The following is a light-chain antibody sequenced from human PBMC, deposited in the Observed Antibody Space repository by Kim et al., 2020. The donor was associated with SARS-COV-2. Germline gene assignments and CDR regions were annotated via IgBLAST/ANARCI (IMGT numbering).Light chain of an antibody. Sequence: SPGERDPHSVRHSRRIRSYVAGYAHKPGQAPRPLIYDASNRATGSPARLSGSGSGADFPLTISSLAPEDFAVYYCQQGYNWPPWTFGQGTKVEI. J-gene: IGKJ1*01. CDR3: QQGYNWPPWT. CDR2: DAS. CDR1: RRIRSY. V-gene: IGKV3-11*01.